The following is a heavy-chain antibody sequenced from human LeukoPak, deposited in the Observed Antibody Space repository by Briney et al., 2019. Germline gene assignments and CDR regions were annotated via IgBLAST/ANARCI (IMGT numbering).Heavy chain of an antibody. Sequence: NPSETLSLTCTVSGDSISSYYWSWIRQPPGKGLEWIAYISYSGSTNYNPSLKSRVTISVDTSKNQFSLNLTCVTAADTAMYYCARWSLHSSGWYFDYWGRGTLVTVSS. CDR3: ARWSLHSSGWYFDY. V-gene: IGHV4-59*01. CDR2: ISYSGST. J-gene: IGHJ4*02. CDR1: GDSISSYY. D-gene: IGHD6-19*01.